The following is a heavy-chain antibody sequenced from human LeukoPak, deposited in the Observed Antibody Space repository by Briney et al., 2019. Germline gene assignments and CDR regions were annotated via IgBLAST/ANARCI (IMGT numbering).Heavy chain of an antibody. Sequence: PGGSLRLSCAASGFTFSSYGMHWVRQAPGKGLEWVAFIRYDGSNKYYADSVKGRFTISRDNSKNTLYLQMNSLRAEDTAVYYCAREGVEYYGSGSYSGAFDIWGQGTMVTVSS. V-gene: IGHV3-30*02. CDR1: GFTFSSYG. CDR3: AREGVEYYGSGSYSGAFDI. J-gene: IGHJ3*02. D-gene: IGHD3-10*01. CDR2: IRYDGSNK.